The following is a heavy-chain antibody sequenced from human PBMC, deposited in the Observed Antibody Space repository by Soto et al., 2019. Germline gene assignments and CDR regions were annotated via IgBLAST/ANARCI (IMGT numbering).Heavy chain of an antibody. D-gene: IGHD2-21*02. Sequence: GESLKISCQGSGYRFSSYWIGWVRQMPGKGLEWMGIIYPGDSDTRYSPTFQGQVTISADKSINTATLQWSSLKASDTAMYYCARLVVTFPGYSSYYMAVWGKGTTVTVSS. V-gene: IGHV5-51*01. CDR2: IYPGDSDT. CDR1: GYRFSSYW. J-gene: IGHJ6*03. CDR3: ARLVVTFPGYSSYYMAV.